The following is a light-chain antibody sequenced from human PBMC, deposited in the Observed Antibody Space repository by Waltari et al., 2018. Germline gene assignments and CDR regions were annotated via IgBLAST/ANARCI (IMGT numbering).Light chain of an antibody. V-gene: IGKV1-39*01. J-gene: IGKJ2*01. Sequence: DIHITQSLSTLSACVGDRVTITRRASQSITNYLSWHQKKPGKAPKLLTYAASGLQGVVPSRFSGSGSRTYFTLTISSLQAEDFATYCCQQSYSTPYTFGQGTKLEIK. CDR2: AAS. CDR3: QQSYSTPYT. CDR1: QSITNY.